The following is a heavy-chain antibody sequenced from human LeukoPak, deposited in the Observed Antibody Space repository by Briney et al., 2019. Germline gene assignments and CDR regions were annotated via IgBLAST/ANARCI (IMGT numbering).Heavy chain of an antibody. V-gene: IGHV3-30*18. CDR2: ISYDGSNK. CDR1: GFTFSSYG. CDR3: AKEFEGGVLRYFDWLPSLDY. Sequence: PGRSLRLSCAASGFTFSSYGMHWVRQAPGKGLEWVAVISYDGSNKYYADSVKGRFTISRDNSKNTLYLQMNSLRAEDTAVYYCAKEFEGGVLRYFDWLPSLDYWGQGTLVTVSS. D-gene: IGHD3-9*01. J-gene: IGHJ4*02.